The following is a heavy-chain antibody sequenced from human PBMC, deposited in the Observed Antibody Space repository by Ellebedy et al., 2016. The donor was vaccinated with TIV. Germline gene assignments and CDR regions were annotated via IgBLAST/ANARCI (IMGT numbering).Heavy chain of an antibody. D-gene: IGHD4-17*01. CDR2: IKQDGSEK. CDR3: ARRGSYGDYAVQVNSWFDR. Sequence: GGSLRLSCAASGFTFSNYWMKWVRQAPGKGLEWVANIKQDGSEKEYVDSGKGRGNSERDNAKNSLFLQMNSLRVEDTAVYYCARRGSYGDYAVQVNSWFDRWGRGTLVTVAS. CDR1: GFTFSNYW. J-gene: IGHJ5*02. V-gene: IGHV3-7*01.